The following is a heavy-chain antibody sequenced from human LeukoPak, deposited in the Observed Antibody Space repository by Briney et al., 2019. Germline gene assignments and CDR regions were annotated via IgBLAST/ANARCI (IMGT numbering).Heavy chain of an antibody. D-gene: IGHD6-19*01. CDR3: ARETSGRGMDV. CDR2: INSDGSTT. CDR1: GFTLSSNW. J-gene: IGHJ6*02. Sequence: GGSLRLSCAASGFTLSSNWMHWVRHAPGKGLVWVSRINSDGSTTSYAGSVKGRFTISRDNAKNTLYLQMNSLRAEDTAVYYCARETSGRGMDVWGQGTTVTVSS. V-gene: IGHV3-74*01.